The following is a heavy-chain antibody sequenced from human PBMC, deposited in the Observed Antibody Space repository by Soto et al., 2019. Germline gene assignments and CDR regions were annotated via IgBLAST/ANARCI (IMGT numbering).Heavy chain of an antibody. CDR2: ISGSGGST. Sequence: EVQLLESGGGLVQPGGSLRLSCAASGFTFSSYAMSWVRQAPGKGLEWVSAISGSGGSTYYADSVKGRFTISGDNSKTTLYLQMNSLRAEDTAVYYCAKKLKGRHWNDWREFDYWGQGTLVTVSS. CDR3: AKKLKGRHWNDWREFDY. CDR1: GFTFSSYA. J-gene: IGHJ4*02. D-gene: IGHD1-1*01. V-gene: IGHV3-23*01.